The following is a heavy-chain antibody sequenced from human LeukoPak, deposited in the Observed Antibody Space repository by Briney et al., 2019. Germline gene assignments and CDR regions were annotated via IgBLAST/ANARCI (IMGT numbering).Heavy chain of an antibody. J-gene: IGHJ3*02. Sequence: GGSLRLSCAASGFTFNTYAMNWVRQAPGKGLEWVSGISGSGGSTDYADSVKGRFTISRDNSKNTLYLQMNRLRAEDTAVYYCAKRVVGGPYAFDIWGQGTMVTVSS. D-gene: IGHD1-26*01. V-gene: IGHV3-23*01. CDR3: AKRVVGGPYAFDI. CDR2: ISGSGGST. CDR1: GFTFNTYA.